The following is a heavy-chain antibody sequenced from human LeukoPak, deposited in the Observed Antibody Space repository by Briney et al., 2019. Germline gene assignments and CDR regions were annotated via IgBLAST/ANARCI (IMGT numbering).Heavy chain of an antibody. CDR1: GFTFSSSN. CDR3: AKEGRSTTPGY. Sequence: GVSLRLSCAASGFTFSSSNMDWVRQAPGKGLEWVSSISSSSSSIYYTDSVKGRFTISRDNTKNSLYLQMNSLRAEDTAVYFCAKEGRSTTPGYWGQGTLVTVSS. J-gene: IGHJ4*02. D-gene: IGHD6-13*01. V-gene: IGHV3-21*01. CDR2: ISSSSSSI.